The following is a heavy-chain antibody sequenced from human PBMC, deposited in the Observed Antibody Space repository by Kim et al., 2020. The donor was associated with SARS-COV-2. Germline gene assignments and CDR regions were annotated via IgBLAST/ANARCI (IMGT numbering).Heavy chain of an antibody. V-gene: IGHV3-21*01. J-gene: IGHJ6*02. Sequence: GGSLRLSCAASGFTFSSYSMNWVRQAPGKGLEWVSSISSSSSYIYYADSVKGRFTISRDNAKNSLYLQMNSLRAEDTAVYYCARDLMGLRYFDWLLTEGMDVWGQGPRSPSP. CDR2: ISSSSSYI. CDR1: GFTFSSYS. D-gene: IGHD3-9*01. CDR3: ARDLMGLRYFDWLLTEGMDV.